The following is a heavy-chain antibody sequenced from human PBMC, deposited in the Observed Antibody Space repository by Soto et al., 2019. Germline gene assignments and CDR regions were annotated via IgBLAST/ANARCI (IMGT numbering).Heavy chain of an antibody. D-gene: IGHD3-22*01. CDR1: GGTFSRYS. Sequence: QVQLVQSGAEVKKPXSSVKVSCKISGGTFSRYSISWVRQAPGQGLEWMGGIVPIFGTRNYAQKFQDRVTITTDESATTAHMELSNLRSEDTAVYYCARPYEGGYSSNHHYYYALDVWGQGTAVTVSS. V-gene: IGHV1-69*01. CDR2: IVPIFGTR. CDR3: ARPYEGGYSSNHHYYYALDV. J-gene: IGHJ6*02.